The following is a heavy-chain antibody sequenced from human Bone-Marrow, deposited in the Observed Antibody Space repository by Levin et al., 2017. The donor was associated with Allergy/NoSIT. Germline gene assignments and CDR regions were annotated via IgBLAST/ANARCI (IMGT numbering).Heavy chain of an antibody. D-gene: IGHD4-23*01. CDR3: ARAIPSGGNSYYYYYMDV. J-gene: IGHJ6*03. CDR1: GGSISTYY. Sequence: PSETLSLTCTVSGGSISTYYWSWIRQPPEKRLEWIGYIYYSGSTKYNPSLKSRVTLLVDTSKHLFSLKLSSVTAADSAVYFCARAIPSGGNSYYYYYMDVWGKGTTVTVSS. V-gene: IGHV4-59*01. CDR2: IYYSGST.